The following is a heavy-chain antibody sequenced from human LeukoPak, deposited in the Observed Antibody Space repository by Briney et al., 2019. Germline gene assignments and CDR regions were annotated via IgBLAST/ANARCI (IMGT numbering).Heavy chain of an antibody. CDR1: GFTFSSYS. J-gene: IGHJ4*02. D-gene: IGHD5-18*01. Sequence: GGSLRLSCAASGFTFSSYSMNWVRQAPGKGLVWVSSISSSSSYIYYADSVKGRFTISRDNAKNSLYLQMNSLRAEDTAVYYCAGGTTWIQLWSFDYWGQGTLVTVSS. CDR3: AGGTTWIQLWSFDY. V-gene: IGHV3-21*01. CDR2: ISSSSSYI.